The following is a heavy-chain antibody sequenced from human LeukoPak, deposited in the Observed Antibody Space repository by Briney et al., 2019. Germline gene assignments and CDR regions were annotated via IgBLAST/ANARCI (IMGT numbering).Heavy chain of an antibody. CDR1: GYTFTSYG. Sequence: ASVKVSCKASGYTFTSYGISWVRQAPGQGLEWMGGIIPIFGTANYAQKFQGRVTITADESTSTAYMELSSLRSEDTAVYYCARTYGSGSPFDYWGQGTLVTVSS. CDR3: ARTYGSGSPFDY. J-gene: IGHJ4*02. D-gene: IGHD3-10*01. CDR2: IIPIFGTA. V-gene: IGHV1-69*13.